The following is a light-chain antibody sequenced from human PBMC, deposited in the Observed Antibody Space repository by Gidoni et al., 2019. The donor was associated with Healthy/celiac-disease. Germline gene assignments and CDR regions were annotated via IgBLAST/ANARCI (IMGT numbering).Light chain of an antibody. CDR3: QQYYSYPASPFT. CDR1: QGISSY. J-gene: IGKJ3*01. Sequence: AIRMTQSPSSFSASTGDRVTITCRASQGISSYLAWYQQKPGKAPKLLIYAASTLQSGVPSRFRGSGSGTDFTLTISCLQSEDFATYYCQQYYSYPASPFTFGPGTKVDIK. CDR2: AAS. V-gene: IGKV1-8*01.